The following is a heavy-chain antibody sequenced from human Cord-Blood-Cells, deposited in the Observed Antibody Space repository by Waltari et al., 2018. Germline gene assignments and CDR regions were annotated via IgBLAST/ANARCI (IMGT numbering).Heavy chain of an antibody. D-gene: IGHD7-27*01. V-gene: IGHV1-2*04. Sequence: GQLVPSGAEGKKPWASVKVPFQASWFNFPGHLYHWVRQAPGQGLEWMGWINPNSGGTNYAQKFQGWVTRTRDTSISTAYMELSMLRSDDTAVYYCARGAAGESYWYFDLWGRGTLVTVSS. J-gene: IGHJ2*01. CDR1: WFNFPGHL. CDR2: INPNSGGT. CDR3: ARGAAGESYWYFDL.